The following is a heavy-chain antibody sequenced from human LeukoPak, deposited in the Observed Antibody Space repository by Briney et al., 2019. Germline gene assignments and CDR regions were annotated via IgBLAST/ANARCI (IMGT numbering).Heavy chain of an antibody. CDR2: IIPVLGMA. Sequence: SVTVSCKASGYTFTSYDINWVRQAPGQRLEWMGRIIPVLGMAYYAQNFQGRVTITADKSTSTAYVELSSLRSEDTAVYYCARHAGRGAFDYWGQGTLVTVSS. V-gene: IGHV1-69*04. J-gene: IGHJ4*02. CDR3: ARHAGRGAFDY. CDR1: GYTFTSYD. D-gene: IGHD3-10*01.